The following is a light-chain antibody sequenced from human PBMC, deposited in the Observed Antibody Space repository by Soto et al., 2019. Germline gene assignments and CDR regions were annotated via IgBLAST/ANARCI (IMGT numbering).Light chain of an antibody. CDR1: SSDVGGYNY. J-gene: IGLJ1*01. CDR3: SSYTSSSTLCV. V-gene: IGLV2-14*01. CDR2: EVS. Sequence: QSVLTQPASVSGSPGQSITISCTGTSSDVGGYNYVSWYQQHPGKAPKLMIYEVSNRPSGVSNRFSGSKSGNTASLTISGLQAEDEADYYRSSYTSSSTLCVFGTGTKLTVL.